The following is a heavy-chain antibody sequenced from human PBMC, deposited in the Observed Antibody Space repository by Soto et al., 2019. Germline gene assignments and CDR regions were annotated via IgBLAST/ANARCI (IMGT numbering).Heavy chain of an antibody. D-gene: IGHD3-9*01. V-gene: IGHV3-66*01. Sequence: GGSLRLSCAASGFTVSSNYMSWVRQAPGKGLEWVSVIYSGGSTYYADSVKGRFTISRDNSKNTLYLQMNSLRAEDTAVYYCARSRLHATYYDILTGYYTSYYYYMDVWGKGTTVTVSS. CDR1: GFTVSSNY. CDR2: IYSGGST. J-gene: IGHJ6*03. CDR3: ARSRLHATYYDILTGYYTSYYYYMDV.